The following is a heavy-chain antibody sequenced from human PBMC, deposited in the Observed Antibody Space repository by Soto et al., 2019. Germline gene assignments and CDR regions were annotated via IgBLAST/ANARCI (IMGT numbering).Heavy chain of an antibody. D-gene: IGHD2-21*02. Sequence: QVQLVESGGGVVQPGRSLRLSCAASGFTFSSYVMHWVRQAPGKGLEWVAVISYDGSNKYYADSVKGRFTISRDNSKNTLYLQMNSLRAEDTAVYYCARDGLAYCGGDCYLDYWGQGTLVTVSS. J-gene: IGHJ4*02. V-gene: IGHV3-30-3*01. CDR1: GFTFSSYV. CDR2: ISYDGSNK. CDR3: ARDGLAYCGGDCYLDY.